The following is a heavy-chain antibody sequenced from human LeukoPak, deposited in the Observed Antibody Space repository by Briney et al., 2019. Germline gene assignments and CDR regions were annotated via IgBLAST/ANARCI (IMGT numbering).Heavy chain of an antibody. D-gene: IGHD4-23*01. CDR1: GGSISSSNW. CDR2: IYHSGST. CDR3: ARRSISGNSWDYFDY. V-gene: IGHV4-4*02. Sequence: SETLSLTCAVSGGSISSSNWWSWVRQPPGKGLEWIGEIYHSGSTNYNPSLKSRVTISVDTSKNQFSLKLSSVTAADTAVYYCARRSISGNSWDYFDYWGQGTLVTVSS. J-gene: IGHJ4*02.